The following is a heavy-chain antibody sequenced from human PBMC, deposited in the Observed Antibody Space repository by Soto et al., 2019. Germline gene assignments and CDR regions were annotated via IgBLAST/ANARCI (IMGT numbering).Heavy chain of an antibody. CDR3: ARDRGEQQLVPFSY. CDR1: GCSISIYY. CDR2: IYYSGST. J-gene: IGHJ4*02. V-gene: IGHV4-59*01. Sequence: PEEILSLTCTVSGCSISIYYWSWIRQPPGKGLEWIGYIYYSGSTNYNPSLKSRVTISVDTSKNQFSLKLSSVTAADTAVYYCARDRGEQQLVPFSYWGQGTLVTVPQ. D-gene: IGHD6-13*01.